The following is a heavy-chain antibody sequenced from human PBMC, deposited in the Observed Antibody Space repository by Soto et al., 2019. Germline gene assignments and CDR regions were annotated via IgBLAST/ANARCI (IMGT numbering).Heavy chain of an antibody. D-gene: IGHD3-10*01. Sequence: GASVKVSCKASGYTFTGYAMHWVRQAPGQGLEWMGWISAYNGNTNYAQKLQGRVTMTTDTSTSTAYMELRSLRSDDTAVYYCARDLLTMVRGSPQYNWFDPWGQGTLVTVSS. V-gene: IGHV1-18*01. CDR1: GYTFTGYA. J-gene: IGHJ5*02. CDR3: ARDLLTMVRGSPQYNWFDP. CDR2: ISAYNGNT.